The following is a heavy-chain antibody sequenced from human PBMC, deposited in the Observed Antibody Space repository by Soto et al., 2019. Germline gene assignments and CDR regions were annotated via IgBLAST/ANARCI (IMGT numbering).Heavy chain of an antibody. D-gene: IGHD3-10*01. CDR3: ASGREGFHPLANNGFDP. CDR2: IKQAGSET. Sequence: GGSLSLSCAASGFFFSAYCMSWVRQAPGKGLGWVAIIKQAGSETYYLDSVKGRFTFSRDNAKNSLDLQMSRLRAEDTAVYYGASGREGFHPLANNGFDPWGQGTPVPVSS. J-gene: IGHJ5*02. V-gene: IGHV3-7*01. CDR1: GFFFSAYC.